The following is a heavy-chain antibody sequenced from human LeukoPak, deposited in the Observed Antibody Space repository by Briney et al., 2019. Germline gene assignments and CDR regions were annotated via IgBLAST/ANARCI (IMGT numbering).Heavy chain of an antibody. CDR1: GGSISSGDYY. V-gene: IGHV4-30-4*08. Sequence: SQTLSLTCTVSGGSISSGDYYWSWIHQPPGKGLEWIGYIYYSGSTYYNPSLKSRVTISVDTSKNQFSLKLSSVTAADTAVYYCARDAYCGGDCYPFDYWGQGTLVTVSS. CDR3: ARDAYCGGDCYPFDY. D-gene: IGHD2-21*01. J-gene: IGHJ4*02. CDR2: IYYSGST.